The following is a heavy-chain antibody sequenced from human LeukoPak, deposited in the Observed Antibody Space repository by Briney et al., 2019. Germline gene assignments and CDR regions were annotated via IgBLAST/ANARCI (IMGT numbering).Heavy chain of an antibody. CDR2: ISSSSTI. Sequence: GGSLRLPCAASGFTFRSYSMNWVRQAPGKGLEWVSYISSSSTIYYADSVEGRFTISRDNAKNSLYLQMNSLRDEDTAVYYCASTVAADFDYWGQGTLVTVS. V-gene: IGHV3-48*02. D-gene: IGHD6-19*01. CDR1: GFTFRSYS. CDR3: ASTVAADFDY. J-gene: IGHJ4*02.